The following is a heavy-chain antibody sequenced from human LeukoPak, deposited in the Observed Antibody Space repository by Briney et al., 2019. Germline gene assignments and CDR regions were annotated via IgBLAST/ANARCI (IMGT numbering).Heavy chain of an antibody. CDR3: ARDSRPGRNTGYENWFDS. CDR2: IYFSGIT. Sequence: KPSETLSLTCSVSGGSIGSSSYFWGWIRQPPGKGLEWIGSIYFSGITYYNPSLKSRVTISVDTSVNQFSLNVTSVTAADTAFYYCARDSRPGRNTGYENWFDSWGQGTLVTVSS. CDR1: GGSIGSSSYF. J-gene: IGHJ5*01. V-gene: IGHV4-39*07. D-gene: IGHD5-12*01.